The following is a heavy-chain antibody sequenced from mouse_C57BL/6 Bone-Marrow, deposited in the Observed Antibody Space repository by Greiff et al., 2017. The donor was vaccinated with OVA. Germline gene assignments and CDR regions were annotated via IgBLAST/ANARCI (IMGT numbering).Heavy chain of an antibody. D-gene: IGHD4-1*01. V-gene: IGHV1-7*01. CDR1: GYTFTSYW. CDR3: ASANCDEWFDY. CDR2: INTSSGYT. J-gene: IGHJ2*01. Sequence: QVQLKQSGAELAKPGASVKLSCKASGYTFTSYWMHWVKQRPGQGLEWIGYINTSSGYTKYNQKFKDKATLTADKSSSTAYMQLSRLTYEDSAVSYCASANCDEWFDYWGPGTTLTVSS.